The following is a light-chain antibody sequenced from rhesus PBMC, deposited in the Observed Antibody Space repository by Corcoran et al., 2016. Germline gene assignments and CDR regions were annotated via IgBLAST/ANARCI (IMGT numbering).Light chain of an antibody. V-gene: IGKV1-28*02. CDR2: TAS. CDR1: QDISRY. Sequence: DIQMTQSSSSLSASVGDTVTITCRASQDISRYLNWYQQKPGKAPKLLIYTASNLETGVPSRFRGRGSGTEFTLTLSNLQPEDFAAYYCLQHKSYPRTFGQGTKVEIK. J-gene: IGKJ1*01. CDR3: LQHKSYPRT.